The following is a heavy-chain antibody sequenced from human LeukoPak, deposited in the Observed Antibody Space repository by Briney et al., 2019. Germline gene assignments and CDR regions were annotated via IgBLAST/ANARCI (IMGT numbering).Heavy chain of an antibody. CDR2: IYYSGST. J-gene: IGHJ4*02. Sequence: SETLSLTCTVSGGSISSYYWSWIRQPPGKGLEWIGDIYYSGSTNYNPSLKSRVTISVDTSKNQSSLKLSSVTAADTAVYYCATSLGGATPSDSWGQGTLVTVSS. CDR3: ATSLGGATPSDS. CDR1: GGSISSYY. D-gene: IGHD1-26*01. V-gene: IGHV4-59*01.